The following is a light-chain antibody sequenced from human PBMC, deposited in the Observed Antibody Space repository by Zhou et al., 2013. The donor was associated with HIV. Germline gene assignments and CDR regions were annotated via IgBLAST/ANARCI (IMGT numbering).Light chain of an antibody. Sequence: DIQMTQSPSSLSASVGDRVTITCRASQDISNSLAWYQQKPGKVPKVLIYGASTLQPGVPSRFSGRRSGTDFTLTISSLQPEDFASYYCQQSYDTPQTFGLGTKVE. V-gene: IGKV1-27*01. CDR1: QDISNS. CDR3: QQSYDTPQT. J-gene: IGKJ1*01. CDR2: GAS.